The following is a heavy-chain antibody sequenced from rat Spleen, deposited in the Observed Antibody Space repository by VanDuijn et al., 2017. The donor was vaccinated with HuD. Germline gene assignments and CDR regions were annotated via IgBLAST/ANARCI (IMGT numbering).Heavy chain of an antibody. V-gene: IGHV5-22*01. CDR1: GFTFSDYY. Sequence: EVQLVESDGGLVQPGRSLKLSCAASGFTFSDYYMAWVRQAPTKGLEWVATISYDDSRTYYGHSVKGRFTISRDNATRTLYLQNNSRRSEDTATYYCARPGITTVVTGFDYWGQGVMVTVSS. D-gene: IGHD1-1*01. CDR2: ISYDDSRT. J-gene: IGHJ2*01. CDR3: ARPGITTVVTGFDY.